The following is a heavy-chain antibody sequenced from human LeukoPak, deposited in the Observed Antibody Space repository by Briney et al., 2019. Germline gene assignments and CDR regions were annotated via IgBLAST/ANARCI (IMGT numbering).Heavy chain of an antibody. CDR2: ISHSGST. D-gene: IGHD3-22*01. CDR3: ARNYYDSSGYYLNYYYYYGMDV. CDR1: GGSFSGYY. V-gene: IGHV4-34*01. J-gene: IGHJ6*02. Sequence: SETLSLTCAVYGGSFSGYYWSWIRQPPGKGLEWIGEISHSGSTNYNPSLKSRVTISVDTSKNQFSLKLSSVTAADTAVYYCARNYYDSSGYYLNYYYYYGMDVWGQGTTVTVSS.